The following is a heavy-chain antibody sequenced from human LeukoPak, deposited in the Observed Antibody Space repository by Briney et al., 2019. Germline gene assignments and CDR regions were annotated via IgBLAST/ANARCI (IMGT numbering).Heavy chain of an antibody. J-gene: IGHJ4*02. CDR3: ARDNGGGYDSSGYKTYYFDY. Sequence: GGSLRLSCAASGFTFSSYWMSWARQAPGKGLEWVANIKQDGSEKYYVDSVKGRFTISRDNAKNSLYLQMNSLRAEDTAVYYCARDNGGGYDSSGYKTYYFDYWGQGTLVTVSS. CDR2: IKQDGSEK. V-gene: IGHV3-7*01. D-gene: IGHD3-22*01. CDR1: GFTFSSYW.